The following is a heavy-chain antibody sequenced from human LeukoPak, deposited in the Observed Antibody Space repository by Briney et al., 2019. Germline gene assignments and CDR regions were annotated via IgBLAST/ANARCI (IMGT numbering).Heavy chain of an antibody. V-gene: IGHV3-23*01. J-gene: IGHJ4*02. CDR1: GFTFSSYA. Sequence: GGSLRLSCAASGFTFSSYAMSWVRQAPGKGLEWVSAISGSGGSTYYADSVKGRFTISRDNSKNTLYLQMNSLRAEDTAVYYCAKDGSLWFGELFYYFDYWGQGTLVTVSS. CDR2: ISGSGGST. D-gene: IGHD3-10*01. CDR3: AKDGSLWFGELFYYFDY.